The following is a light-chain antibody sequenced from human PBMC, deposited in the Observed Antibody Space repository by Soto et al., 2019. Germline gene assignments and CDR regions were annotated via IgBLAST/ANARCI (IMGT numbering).Light chain of an antibody. CDR2: AAS. J-gene: IGKJ5*01. CDR1: QSISSY. Sequence: DIQMTQSPSSLSASVGDRVTITCRASQSISSYLNWYQQKPGKAPKLLIYAASSLQSGAPSRCSGSGSGSDFTLTISSPQPEDFATYDCQESYSTPFTFGQGTRLEIK. CDR3: QESYSTPFT. V-gene: IGKV1-39*01.